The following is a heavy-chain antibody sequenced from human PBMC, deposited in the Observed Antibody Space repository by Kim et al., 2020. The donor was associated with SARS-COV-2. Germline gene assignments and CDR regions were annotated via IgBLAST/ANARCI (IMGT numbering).Heavy chain of an antibody. J-gene: IGHJ6*03. D-gene: IGHD6-6*01. CDR2: IYYSGST. Sequence: SETLSLTCTVSGGSISSYYWSWIRQPPGKGLEWIGYIYYSGSTNYNPSLKSRVTISVDTSKNQFSLKLSSVTAADTAVYYCARAARFGYVPIAARPGGAEDYYYYYMDVWGQGTTVTVSS. CDR3: ARAARFGYVPIAARPGGAEDYYYYYMDV. CDR1: GGSISSYY. V-gene: IGHV4-59*01.